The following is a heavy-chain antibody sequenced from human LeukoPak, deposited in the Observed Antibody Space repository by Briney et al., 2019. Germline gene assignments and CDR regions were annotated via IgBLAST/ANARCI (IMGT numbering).Heavy chain of an antibody. CDR1: GGTFTKSA. D-gene: IGHD3-10*01. CDR3: TRVITIGQPPYYYYMDL. Sequence: SVKVSCKASGGTFTKSAFSWVRQAPGQGLGWMGGFIPLLGTANYAQEFQGRVTITADESTSTAYMQLSSLRSEDTARYFCTRVITIGQPPYYYYMDLWGKGTTVTVSS. V-gene: IGHV1-69*13. J-gene: IGHJ6*03. CDR2: FIPLLGTA.